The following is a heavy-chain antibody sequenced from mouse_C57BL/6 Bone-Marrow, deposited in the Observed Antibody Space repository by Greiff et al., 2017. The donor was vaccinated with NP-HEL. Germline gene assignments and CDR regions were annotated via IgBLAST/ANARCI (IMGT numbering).Heavy chain of an antibody. J-gene: IGHJ3*01. D-gene: IGHD4-1*01. CDR1: GFSFTSYG. Sequence: QVQLQQSGPGLVQPSQCLSISCTVSGFSFTSYGVHWVRQSPGQGLEWLGVIWSGGSTDYNEAFIYRLGISKDTSKSQVFFKMTSLQADDTAIYYCARTGTFAYWGQGTLVTVSA. V-gene: IGHV2-2*01. CDR3: ARTGTFAY. CDR2: IWSGGST.